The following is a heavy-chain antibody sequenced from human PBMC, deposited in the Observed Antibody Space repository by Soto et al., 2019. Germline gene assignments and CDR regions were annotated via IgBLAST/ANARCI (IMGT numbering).Heavy chain of an antibody. J-gene: IGHJ4*02. CDR3: ARARYYYDSSGYYSYYFDY. CDR1: GGSVSSGSYY. Sequence: SETLSLTCTVSGGSVSSGSYYWSWIRQPPGKGLEWIGYIYYSGSTNYNPSLKSRVTISVDTSKNQFSLKLSSVTAADTAVYYCARARYYYDSSGYYSYYFDYWGQGTLVTVSS. V-gene: IGHV4-61*01. CDR2: IYYSGST. D-gene: IGHD3-22*01.